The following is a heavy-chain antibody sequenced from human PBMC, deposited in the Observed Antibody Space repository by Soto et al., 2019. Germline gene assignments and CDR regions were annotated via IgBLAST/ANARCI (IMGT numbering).Heavy chain of an antibody. J-gene: IGHJ5*02. V-gene: IGHV4-31*03. CDR1: GGSISSGGYY. CDR3: ARGRTWFDP. Sequence: LSLTCTVSGGSISSGGYYWSWIRQHPGKGLEWMGYIYYSGSSTYNPSLKSRVTISVDTSKNQLSLKLSSVTAADTAVYYCARGRTWFDPWGQPPLLTVSS. CDR2: IYYSGSS.